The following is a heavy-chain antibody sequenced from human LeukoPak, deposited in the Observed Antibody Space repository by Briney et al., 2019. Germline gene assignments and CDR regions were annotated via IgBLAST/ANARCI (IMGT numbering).Heavy chain of an antibody. J-gene: IGHJ4*02. Sequence: GRSLRLSCTASGFTFGDYAMSWVRQAPGKGLEWVSAISGSGGNTYYADSVRGRFTISRDNSKNTLFLQMNTLRADDTAVYYCATTKQARRYFDYWGQGTLVTVSS. CDR1: GFTFGDYA. V-gene: IGHV3-23*01. D-gene: IGHD1-1*01. CDR3: ATTKQARRYFDY. CDR2: ISGSGGNT.